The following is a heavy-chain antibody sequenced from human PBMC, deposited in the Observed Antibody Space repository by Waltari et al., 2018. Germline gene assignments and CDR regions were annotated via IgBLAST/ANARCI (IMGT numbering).Heavy chain of an antibody. CDR2: IYYIGST. D-gene: IGHD6-13*01. Sequence: QVQLQESGPGLVKPSETLSLTCTVSGGSISSYYWSWIRQPPGKGMDWIWYIYYIGSTNDNPSLKSRVTISVDTSKNQFSLKLSSVTAADTAVYYCARDGGGLAAADHWFDPWGQGTLVTVSS. CDR1: GGSISSYY. J-gene: IGHJ5*02. V-gene: IGHV4-59*01. CDR3: ARDGGGLAAADHWFDP.